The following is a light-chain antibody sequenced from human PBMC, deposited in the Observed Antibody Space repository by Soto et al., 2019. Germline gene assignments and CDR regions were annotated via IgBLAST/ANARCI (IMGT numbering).Light chain of an antibody. V-gene: IGKV1-27*01. Sequence: DIQMTQSPSSLSASVGDRVTITCRASQGISNYLAWYQQKPGKVPKLLIYAASTLQSGVPSRFSGSGSGTEFTLSITGLQPEDVATYYCQKYNSAPRTFGQGTKVELK. CDR3: QKYNSAPRT. J-gene: IGKJ1*01. CDR2: AAS. CDR1: QGISNY.